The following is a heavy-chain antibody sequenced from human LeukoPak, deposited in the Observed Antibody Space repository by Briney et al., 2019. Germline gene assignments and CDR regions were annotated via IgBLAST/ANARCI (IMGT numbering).Heavy chain of an antibody. CDR3: AKDQLGATGNY. J-gene: IGHJ4*02. CDR1: GFTFSSYG. CDR2: IRYDGSNK. V-gene: IGHV3-30*02. Sequence: PGGSLRPSCAASGFTFSSYGMHWVRQAPGKGLEWVAFIRYDGSNKYYADSVKGRFTISRDNSKNTLYLQMNSLRAEDTAVYYCAKDQLGATGNYWGQGTLVTVSS. D-gene: IGHD1-26*01.